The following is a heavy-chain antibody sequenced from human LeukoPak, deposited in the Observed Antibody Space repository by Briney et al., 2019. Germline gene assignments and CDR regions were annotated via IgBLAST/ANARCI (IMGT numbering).Heavy chain of an antibody. CDR3: ASTYSYVDY. Sequence: SVKVSCKASGYTFTAQYMHWVRQAPGQGLEWMGGIIPIFGTANYAQKFQGRVTITADESTSTAYMELSSLRSEDTAVYYCASTYSYVDYWGQGTLVTVSS. V-gene: IGHV1-69*13. CDR1: GYTFTAQY. D-gene: IGHD5-18*01. J-gene: IGHJ4*02. CDR2: IIPIFGTA.